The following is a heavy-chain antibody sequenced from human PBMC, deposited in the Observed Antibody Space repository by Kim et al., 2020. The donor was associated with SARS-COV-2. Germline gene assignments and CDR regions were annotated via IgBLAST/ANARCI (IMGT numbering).Heavy chain of an antibody. V-gene: IGHV4-38-2*02. CDR3: ARSRCPHTNGVCYQFDP. D-gene: IGHD2-8*01. CDR2: IYHSGST. J-gene: IGHJ5*02. Sequence: SETLSLTCTVSGYSISSGYYWGWIRQPPGKGLEWIGSIYHSGSTYYNPSLKSRVTISVDTSKNQFSLKLSSVTAADTAVYYCARSRCPHTNGVCYQFDPWGQGTLVTVSS. CDR1: GYSISSGYY.